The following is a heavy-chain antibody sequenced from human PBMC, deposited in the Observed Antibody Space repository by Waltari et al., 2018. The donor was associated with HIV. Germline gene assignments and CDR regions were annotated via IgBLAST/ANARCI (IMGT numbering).Heavy chain of an antibody. D-gene: IGHD6-19*01. V-gene: IGHV5-51*03. CDR2: IYPGDSDT. J-gene: IGHJ2*01. CDR3: ARRGAVAGWYFDV. CDR1: GYSFTSHW. Sequence: EVPLVQSGAEVKKPGESRTISCKGSGYSFTSHWIAWVRQMPGKGLEWRGIIYPGDSDTRYSPSFQGQVTIAADRSISTAYLQWSNLKASDTAVYYCARRGAVAGWYFDVWGRGTLVTVSS.